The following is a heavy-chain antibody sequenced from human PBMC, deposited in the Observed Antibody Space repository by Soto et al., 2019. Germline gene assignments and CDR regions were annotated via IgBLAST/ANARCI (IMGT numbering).Heavy chain of an antibody. V-gene: IGHV3-23*01. CDR1: GFTFSSYA. CDR2: ISGSGGST. J-gene: IGHJ5*02. Sequence: GGSLRLSCAASGFTFSSYAMSWVRQAPGKGLEWVSAISGSGGSTYYADSVKGRFTISRDNSKNTLYLQMNSLRAEDTAVYYCAKDTKGAYYYDSSGYYLGRLENWFDPWGQGTLVTVSS. D-gene: IGHD3-22*01. CDR3: AKDTKGAYYYDSSGYYLGRLENWFDP.